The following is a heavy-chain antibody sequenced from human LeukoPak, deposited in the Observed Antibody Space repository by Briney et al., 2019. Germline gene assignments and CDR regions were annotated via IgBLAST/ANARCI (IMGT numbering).Heavy chain of an antibody. CDR2: ISSSGSTI. J-gene: IGHJ4*02. Sequence: PGGSLRLSCAASGFTFSDYYMSWIRQAPGKGLEWVSYISSSGSTIYYADSVKGRFTISRDNAKNSLYLQMNSLRAEDTAVYYCARDGPGITMVRGVTNFDYWGQGTLVTVSS. V-gene: IGHV3-11*04. CDR3: ARDGPGITMVRGVTNFDY. CDR1: GFTFSDYY. D-gene: IGHD3-10*01.